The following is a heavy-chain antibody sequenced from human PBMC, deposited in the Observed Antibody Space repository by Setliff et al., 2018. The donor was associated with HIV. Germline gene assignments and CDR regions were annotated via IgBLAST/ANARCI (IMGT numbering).Heavy chain of an antibody. CDR2: IIPILGQA. CDR3: AGYCTGGGTCGAFEI. J-gene: IGHJ3*02. V-gene: IGHV1-69*10. D-gene: IGHD2-8*02. CDR1: GYTFNTYS. Sequence: SVKVSCKASGYTFNTYSINWVRQAPGQGLEWMGGIIPILGQANYAQKFQVRVTMTADESTSTAYMELSSLRTEDTAVYYCAGYCTGGGTCGAFEIWGQGTTVTVSS.